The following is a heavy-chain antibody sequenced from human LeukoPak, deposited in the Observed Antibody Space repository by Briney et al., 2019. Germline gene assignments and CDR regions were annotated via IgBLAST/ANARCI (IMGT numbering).Heavy chain of an antibody. V-gene: IGHV3-30*02. J-gene: IGHJ4*02. CDR2: IRYDGSNK. CDR1: GFTFSSYG. D-gene: IGHD5-18*01. CDR3: AKDSNSYGYPLGY. Sequence: GRSLRLSCAASGFTFSSYGMHWVRQAPGKGLEWVAFIRYDGSNKYYADSVKGRFTISRDNSKNTLYLQMNSLRAEDTAVYYCAKDSNSYGYPLGYWGQGTLVTVSS.